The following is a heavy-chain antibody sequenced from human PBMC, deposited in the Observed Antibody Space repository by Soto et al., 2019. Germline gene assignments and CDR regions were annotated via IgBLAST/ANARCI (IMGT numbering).Heavy chain of an antibody. D-gene: IGHD2-15*01. V-gene: IGHV3-48*03. CDR2: ISSSGSTI. CDR1: GFTFSSYE. CDR3: ARGYCSGGNCYPPDGY. Sequence: EVQLVESGGGLVQPGGSLRLSCAASGFTFSSYEMNWVRQAPGKGLEWVPYISSSGSTIYYADSVKGRFTISRDNAKNSLYLQMNSLRAEDTAVYYCARGYCSGGNCYPPDGYWGQGTLVTVSS. J-gene: IGHJ4*02.